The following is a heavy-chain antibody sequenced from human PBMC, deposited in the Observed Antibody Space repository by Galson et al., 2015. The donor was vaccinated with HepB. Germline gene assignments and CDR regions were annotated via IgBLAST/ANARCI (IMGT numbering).Heavy chain of an antibody. J-gene: IGHJ5*02. V-gene: IGHV1-46*01. CDR1: GYTFSSYS. CDR3: ARGPKYSSSWYGWFDP. D-gene: IGHD6-13*01. CDR2: INPSGGST. Sequence: SVKVSCKASGYTFSSYSITWVRQAPGQGLEWMGIINPSGGSTSYAQKFQGRVTMTRDTSTSTVYMELSSLRSEDTAVYYCARGPKYSSSWYGWFDPWGQGTLVTVSS.